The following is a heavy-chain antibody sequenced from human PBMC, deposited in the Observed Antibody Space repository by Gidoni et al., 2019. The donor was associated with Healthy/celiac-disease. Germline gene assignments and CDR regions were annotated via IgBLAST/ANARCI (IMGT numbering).Heavy chain of an antibody. CDR1: GFTFSGSA. J-gene: IGHJ6*02. Sequence: EVQLVESGGGLVQPGGSLKLSCAASGFTFSGSAMHWVRQASGKGLEWVGRIRSKANSYATAYAASVKGRFTISRDDSKNTAYLQMNSLKTEDTAVYYCTRRRDSSSSDLGPAYYYYGMDVWGQGTTVTVSS. D-gene: IGHD6-6*01. CDR2: IRSKANSYAT. V-gene: IGHV3-73*01. CDR3: TRRRDSSSSDLGPAYYYYGMDV.